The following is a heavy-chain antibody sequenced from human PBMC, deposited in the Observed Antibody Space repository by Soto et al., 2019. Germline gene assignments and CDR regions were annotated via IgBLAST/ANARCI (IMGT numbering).Heavy chain of an antibody. J-gene: IGHJ6*02. Sequence: GGSLRLSCSASGFTFSSYEMNWVRQAPGKGLEWVSYISSRGSTIYYADSVKGRVTISRDNAKNSLYLQMISRRDEDAAVYYCAVDGMVRGVILYYYGMDVLGQGTTVTGSS. D-gene: IGHD3-10*01. CDR2: ISSRGSTI. CDR1: GFTFSSYE. CDR3: AVDGMVRGVILYYYGMDV. V-gene: IGHV3-48*03.